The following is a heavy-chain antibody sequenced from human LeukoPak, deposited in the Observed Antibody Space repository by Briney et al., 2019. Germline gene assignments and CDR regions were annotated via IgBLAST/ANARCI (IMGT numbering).Heavy chain of an antibody. Sequence: GESLKISCQASGYSFSNNWIGWMRQMPGKGLEWLGIIYPGDSDTRYSPSFQGQVTISADNSIGTAYLQWSSLQASDTAMYYCAIHYYYDSSGHFDFWGQGTLVTVSS. CDR2: IYPGDSDT. D-gene: IGHD3-22*01. J-gene: IGHJ4*02. CDR1: GYSFSNNW. V-gene: IGHV5-51*01. CDR3: AIHYYYDSSGHFDF.